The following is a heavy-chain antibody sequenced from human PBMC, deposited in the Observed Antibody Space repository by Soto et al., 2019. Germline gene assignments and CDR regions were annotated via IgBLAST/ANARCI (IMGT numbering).Heavy chain of an antibody. D-gene: IGHD3-10*01. Sequence: PGGSLRLSCAASGFACSYYYMSWIRQSPGKGLEWVSYISSSGSTIYYADSVKGRFTMSRDNSKKTLYLQMNSLRVEDSALYYCARGSTDSYPGSRIFDFWGRGTLVTVSS. CDR1: GFACSYYY. V-gene: IGHV3-11*01. CDR2: ISSSGSTI. CDR3: ARGSTDSYPGSRIFDF. J-gene: IGHJ4*02.